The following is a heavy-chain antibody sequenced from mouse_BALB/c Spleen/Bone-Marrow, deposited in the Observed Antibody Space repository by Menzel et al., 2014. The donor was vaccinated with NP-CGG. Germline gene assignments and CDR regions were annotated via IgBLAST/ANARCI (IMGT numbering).Heavy chain of an antibody. CDR1: GFTFSDYG. V-gene: IGHV5-15*02. Sequence: EVHLVESGGGLVQPGGSRKLSCAASGFTFSDYGTAWVRQAPGKGPEWVAFISNLAYSIYYTDTVTGRFTISRENAKNTLYLEMSSLRSEDTAMYYCARALAYGSSFDYWGQGTTLTVSS. CDR2: ISNLAYSI. CDR3: ARALAYGSSFDY. J-gene: IGHJ2*01. D-gene: IGHD1-1*01.